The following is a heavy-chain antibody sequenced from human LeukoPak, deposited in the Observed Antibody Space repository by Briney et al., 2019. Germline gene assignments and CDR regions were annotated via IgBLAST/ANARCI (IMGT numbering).Heavy chain of an antibody. CDR2: IYYRGST. V-gene: IGHV4-39*01. CDR3: ASRYHGSSWNHPFDF. D-gene: IGHD1-14*01. Sequence: SETLSLTCTVSGDSTRSSRYYWAWIRQPPGKGLEWIGSIYYRGSTYYNPYLKSRLTVSVETSKNQFSLKLRSVTAPDTAVYYCASRYHGSSWNHPFDFWGQGTLVTVSS. J-gene: IGHJ4*02. CDR1: GDSTRSSRYY.